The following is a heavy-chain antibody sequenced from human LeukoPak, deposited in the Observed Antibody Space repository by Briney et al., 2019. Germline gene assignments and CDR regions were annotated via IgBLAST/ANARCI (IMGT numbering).Heavy chain of an antibody. V-gene: IGHV1-18*01. CDR2: ISPCNGNT. Sequence: ASVKVSCKASGYTFISYGINWVRQAPGQGLEWMGWISPCNGNTNYTQKSQGRVTMTTDTSTSTAYMELRSLRSDDTAVYYCARDTALATTDYWGQGTLVTVSS. CDR1: GYTFISYG. J-gene: IGHJ4*02. CDR3: ARDTALATTDY. D-gene: IGHD5-24*01.